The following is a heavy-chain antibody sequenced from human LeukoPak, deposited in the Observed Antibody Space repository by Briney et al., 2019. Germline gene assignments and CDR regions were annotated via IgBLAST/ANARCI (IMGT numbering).Heavy chain of an antibody. Sequence: SETLSLTCTVSRVSMSSYFWTWIRQPAGKGLEWIGRIHPSGRANYNPSLESRVTMSVDTSNNQYSLSLGSVTAADTAIYYCARDDFYNGGGRNWFDLWGQGALVTVSS. CDR2: IHPSGRA. V-gene: IGHV4-4*07. J-gene: IGHJ5*02. CDR1: RVSMSSYF. D-gene: IGHD2-15*01. CDR3: ARDDFYNGGGRNWFDL.